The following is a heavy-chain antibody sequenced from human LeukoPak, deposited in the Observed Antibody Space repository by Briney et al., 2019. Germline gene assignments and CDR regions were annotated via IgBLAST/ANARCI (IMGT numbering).Heavy chain of an antibody. V-gene: IGHV3-48*01. D-gene: IGHD2-2*01. Sequence: GGSLRLSCAASGFTFSSYSTNWVRQAPGKGLEWVSYISSSSSTIYYADSVKGRFTISRDNAKNSLYLQMNSLRAEDTAVYYCARDLWEGSTTVIGFDYWGQGTLVTVSS. CDR3: ARDLWEGSTTVIGFDY. J-gene: IGHJ4*02. CDR1: GFTFSSYS. CDR2: ISSSSSTI.